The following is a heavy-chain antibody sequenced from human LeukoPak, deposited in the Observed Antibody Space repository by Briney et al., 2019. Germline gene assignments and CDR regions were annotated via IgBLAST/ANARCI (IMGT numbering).Heavy chain of an antibody. CDR2: IYSGGST. Sequence: GGSLRLSCAASGFTVSSNYMSWVRQAPGKGLEWVSVIYSGGSTYYADSVKGRFTISRDNSKNTLYLQMNSLRAEDTAVYYCARFSGYYYPWDYFDYWGQGTLVTVSS. D-gene: IGHD3-22*01. V-gene: IGHV3-66*01. CDR1: GFTVSSNY. CDR3: ARFSGYYYPWDYFDY. J-gene: IGHJ4*02.